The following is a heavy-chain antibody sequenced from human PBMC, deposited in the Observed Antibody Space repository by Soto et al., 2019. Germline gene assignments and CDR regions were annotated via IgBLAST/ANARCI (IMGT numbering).Heavy chain of an antibody. Sequence: QVQLVQSGAEVKKPGASVKVSCKASGYTFTDYSITWVRQAPGQGLEWMGWISGYNGNTNYAQKLQGRVTMTTDTSTPTAYMGLRSLTSDDTAVYYGARAYSSSSRWFDPWGQGTLVNVSS. CDR1: GYTFTDYS. D-gene: IGHD6-6*01. CDR3: ARAYSSSSRWFDP. J-gene: IGHJ5*02. V-gene: IGHV1-18*04. CDR2: ISGYNGNT.